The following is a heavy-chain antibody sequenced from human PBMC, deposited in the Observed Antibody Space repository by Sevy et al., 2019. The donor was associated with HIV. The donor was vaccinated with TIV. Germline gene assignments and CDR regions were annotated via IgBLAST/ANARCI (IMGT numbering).Heavy chain of an antibody. CDR2: IRSKGENYAT. Sequence: GGSLRLSCAASGFTFSDSAIHWVRQASGKGLEWVGRIRSKGENYATAYTASVKGRFAISRDDSENTAYLQMNSLKSEDTAVYYCTRLMEGSAVALTALDSWGQGTLVTVSS. CDR3: TRLMEGSAVALTALDS. CDR1: GFTFSDSA. D-gene: IGHD2-21*02. J-gene: IGHJ4*02. V-gene: IGHV3-73*01.